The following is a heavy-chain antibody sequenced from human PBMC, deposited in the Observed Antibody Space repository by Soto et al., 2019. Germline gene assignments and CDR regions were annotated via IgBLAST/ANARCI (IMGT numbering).Heavy chain of an antibody. Sequence: SETLSLTCSVSGGTINSGDYFWSWIRQPPGKGLEWIGSIYYSGRTYNNPSLRSRVSMSIDTSKDQFSLKLKSVTAADTALYFCARQRTSVVTQAYFDVWGPGSLVTVSS. CDR3: ARQRTSVVTQAYFDV. D-gene: IGHD2-21*02. CDR2: IYYSGRT. J-gene: IGHJ4*02. V-gene: IGHV4-39*01. CDR1: GGTINSGDYF.